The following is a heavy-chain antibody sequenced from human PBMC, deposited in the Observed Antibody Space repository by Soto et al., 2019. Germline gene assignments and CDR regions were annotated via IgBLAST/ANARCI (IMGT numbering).Heavy chain of an antibody. CDR2: INVYNGNT. Sequence: QVQLVQSGAEVKKPGASVKVSCKTSGYTFTSYSISWVRQAPGQGFEWMGWINVYNGNTKYAQNLQGRVTMTTDTSTSTAYMELRSLRSDDTAVYYCARDLAVGWFDPWGQGTLVTVSS. D-gene: IGHD2-2*01. CDR3: ARDLAVGWFDP. V-gene: IGHV1-18*01. J-gene: IGHJ5*02. CDR1: GYTFTSYS.